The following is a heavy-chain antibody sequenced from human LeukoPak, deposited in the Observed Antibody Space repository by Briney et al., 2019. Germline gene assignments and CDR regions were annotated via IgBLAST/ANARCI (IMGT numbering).Heavy chain of an antibody. V-gene: IGHV4-39*07. CDR2: ILFRGAT. CDR1: GDSISSYIYY. D-gene: IGHD2-21*01. CDR3: ARESGDTRTVNSFDF. J-gene: IGHJ4*01. Sequence: SSETLSLTCTVSGDSISSYIYYWAWIRQPPGKGLEWIGSILFRGATYYNPSLKPRIIMSVDTSQNHFSLKLTSVTAADTAVYFCARESGDTRTVNSFDFWGRGTLITVSS.